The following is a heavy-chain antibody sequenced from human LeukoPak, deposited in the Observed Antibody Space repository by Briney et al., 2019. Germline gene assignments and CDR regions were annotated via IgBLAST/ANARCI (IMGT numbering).Heavy chain of an antibody. Sequence: GGSLRLSCAASGFTFSSYWMSWVRQAPGKGLEWVANIKQDGSEKYYVDSVKGRFTISRDSAKNSLYLQMNSLRAEDTAVYYCARSWYYDFWSGSEYFQHWGQGTLVTVSS. V-gene: IGHV3-7*01. J-gene: IGHJ1*01. CDR2: IKQDGSEK. CDR1: GFTFSSYW. D-gene: IGHD3-3*01. CDR3: ARSWYYDFWSGSEYFQH.